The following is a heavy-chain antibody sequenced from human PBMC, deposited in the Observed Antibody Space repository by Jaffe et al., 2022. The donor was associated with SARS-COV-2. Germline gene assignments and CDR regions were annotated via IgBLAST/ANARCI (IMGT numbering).Heavy chain of an antibody. CDR1: GFTFNTYA. V-gene: IGHV3-23*01. Sequence: EVQLLESGGGLVQPGGSLRLSCAASGFTFNTYAMNWVRQVPGKGLEWVSGISSGGTTYYTDSVKGRFTISRDNSKNTLYLLMNTLGAEDTATYYCARGRTPNVRMDWFDPWGQGILVTVSS. D-gene: IGHD2-8*01. CDR3: ARGRTPNVRMDWFDP. CDR2: ISSGGTT. J-gene: IGHJ5*02.